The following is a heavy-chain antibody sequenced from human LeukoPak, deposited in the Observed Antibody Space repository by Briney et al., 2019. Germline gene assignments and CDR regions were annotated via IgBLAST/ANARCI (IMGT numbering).Heavy chain of an antibody. D-gene: IGHD3/OR15-3a*01. J-gene: IGHJ4*02. CDR1: GFTLSSHA. Sequence: GGSLRLSCSASGFTLSSHAMHWVRQAPGKALEYVSAISYNGGSTYYANSVKDRFTISRDNSKNTLYLQMSSPRPEDTAVFYCVRRTGNYFDYWGQGTLVTVSS. V-gene: IGHV3-64D*09. CDR2: ISYNGGST. CDR3: VRRTGNYFDY.